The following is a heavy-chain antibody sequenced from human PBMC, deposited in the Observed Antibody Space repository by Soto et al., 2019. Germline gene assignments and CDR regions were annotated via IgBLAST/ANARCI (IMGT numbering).Heavy chain of an antibody. CDR3: ARVGPWVPYYYDSSPYTFENWFDP. CDR1: GYSISSGYY. Sequence: SETLSLTCAVSGYSISSGYYWGWLRQPPGKGLEWIGSIYHSGSTYYNPSLNSRVTLSIDMTNNHVSLILNSVTAADTAVYYCARVGPWVPYYYDSSPYTFENWFDPWGQGTLVTVSS. J-gene: IGHJ5*02. D-gene: IGHD3-22*01. CDR2: IYHSGST. V-gene: IGHV4-38-2*01.